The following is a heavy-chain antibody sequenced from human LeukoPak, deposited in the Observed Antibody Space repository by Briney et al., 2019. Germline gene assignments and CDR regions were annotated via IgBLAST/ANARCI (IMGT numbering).Heavy chain of an antibody. CDR2: MRSSGGST. V-gene: IGHV3-23*01. CDR3: AKVSYSGSYFAFDY. D-gene: IGHD1-26*01. CDR1: GFTFSSYV. J-gene: IGHJ4*02. Sequence: PGGSLRLSCAASGFTFSSYVMSWVRQAPGKGPEWVSGMRSSGGSTSYADSVKGRFTISRDNSKNTLYLQMNSLRAEDTAVYYCAKVSYSGSYFAFDYWGQGTLVTVS.